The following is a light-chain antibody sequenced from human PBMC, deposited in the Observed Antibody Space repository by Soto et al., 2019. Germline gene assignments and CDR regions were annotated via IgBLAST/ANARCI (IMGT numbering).Light chain of an antibody. Sequence: QSALTQPASVSGSPGQSITISCTGTSSGVGGYNYVSWYQQHPGKAPKLMIYEVSNRPSGVSNRFSGSKSGNTASLTISGLQAEDEADYHCSSYTTSSTVVFGGGTKLTVL. J-gene: IGLJ3*02. V-gene: IGLV2-14*01. CDR3: SSYTTSSTVV. CDR1: SSGVGGYNY. CDR2: EVS.